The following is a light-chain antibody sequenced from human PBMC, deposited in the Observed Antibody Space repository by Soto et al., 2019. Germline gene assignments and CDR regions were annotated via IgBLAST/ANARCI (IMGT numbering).Light chain of an antibody. CDR3: LLSYDDLYMV. V-gene: IGLV7-46*01. J-gene: IGLJ2*01. Sequence: QAVVTQEPSLTVSPGGTVTLTCGSNTGAVTSNHYPYWFQQKPGQAPKTLIYDTDNRHSWTPARFSGSLLGVKAALTLSDAQPEDEADFYCLLSYDDLYMVFGGGTNLTVL. CDR2: DTD. CDR1: TGAVTSNHY.